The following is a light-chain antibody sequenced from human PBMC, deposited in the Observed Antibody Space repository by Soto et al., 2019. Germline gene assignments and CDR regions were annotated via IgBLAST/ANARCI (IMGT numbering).Light chain of an antibody. J-gene: IGKJ2*01. V-gene: IGKV3-20*01. CDR2: GAS. CDR3: QQYGRSPLMYT. Sequence: EIVLTQSPGTLSLSPGERATLSCRASQSITSDFLAWYQQKPGQAPRLFIYGASTRAAGVPDRFSGSGSGTDFTLTITRLEPEDFAVYYCQQYGRSPLMYTFGQGTQLGVK. CDR1: QSITSDF.